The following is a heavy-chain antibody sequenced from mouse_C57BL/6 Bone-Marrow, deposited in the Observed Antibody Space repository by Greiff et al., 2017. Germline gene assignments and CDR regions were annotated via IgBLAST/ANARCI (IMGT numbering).Heavy chain of an antibody. D-gene: IGHD1-1*01. CDR1: GYTFTSYW. CDR3: AGCYCGSSYRWYGDV. Sequence: QVQLQQPGAELVMPGASVKLSCKASGYTFTSYWMHWVKQRPGQGLEWIGEIDPSDSYTNYNQKFKGKSTLTVDKSSSTAYMQLSSLTSDDSAVYYCAGCYCGSSYRWYGDVWGTGTTVTVSS. CDR2: IDPSDSYT. V-gene: IGHV1-69*01. J-gene: IGHJ1*03.